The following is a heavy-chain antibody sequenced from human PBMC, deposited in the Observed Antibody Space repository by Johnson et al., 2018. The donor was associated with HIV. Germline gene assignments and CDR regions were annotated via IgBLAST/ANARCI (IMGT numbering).Heavy chain of an antibody. J-gene: IGHJ3*02. CDR1: GFTFSSYA. Sequence: VQLVESGGAVVQPGRSLRLSCAASGFTFSSYAMSWVRQAPGKGLEWVTGINWNGGSIGYAESVKGRFTISRDNAKNSLYLQMNSLRAEDTAVYYCAREGFWGSGSYYNPDAFDIWGQGTMVTVSS. CDR2: INWNGGSI. CDR3: AREGFWGSGSYYNPDAFDI. V-gene: IGHV3-20*04. D-gene: IGHD3-10*01.